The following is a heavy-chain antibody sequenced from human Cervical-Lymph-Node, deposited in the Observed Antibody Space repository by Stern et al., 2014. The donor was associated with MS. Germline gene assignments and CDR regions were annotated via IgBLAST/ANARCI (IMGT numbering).Heavy chain of an antibody. D-gene: IGHD1-14*01. CDR3: ARQTTAWASDV. V-gene: IGHV5-51*01. Sequence: VQLGQSGAELIRPGESLKISCKGSGYKFSIYWIAWVRQMPGKGLEWMGIIYPGESETRYSQSFQGQVTMSADKSTSTAYLQLSSLNASDTAMYFCARQTTAWASDVWGQGTLVTVSS. CDR2: IYPGESET. J-gene: IGHJ4*02. CDR1: GYKFSIYW.